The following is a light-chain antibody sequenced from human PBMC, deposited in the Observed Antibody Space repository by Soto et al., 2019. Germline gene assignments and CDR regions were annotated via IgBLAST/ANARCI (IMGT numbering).Light chain of an antibody. J-gene: IGLJ3*02. Sequence: QSVLTQPPSVSGAPGQRVTISCTGSSSNIGAGYDVHWYQQFPGTAPKLLMYDNNNRPSGVPDRFSGSKSGTSASLAITGLQAEDEADYFCQSFDTSLSGFVMFGGGTKLTVL. V-gene: IGLV1-40*01. CDR3: QSFDTSLSGFVM. CDR2: DNN. CDR1: SSNIGAGYD.